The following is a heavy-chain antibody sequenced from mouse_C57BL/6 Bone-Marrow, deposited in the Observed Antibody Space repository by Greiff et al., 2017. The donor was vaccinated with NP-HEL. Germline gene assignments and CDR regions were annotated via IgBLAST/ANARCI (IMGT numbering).Heavy chain of an antibody. CDR3: TDYDGAMDY. D-gene: IGHD2-4*01. J-gene: IGHJ4*01. Sequence: EVKLQESGAELVRPGASVKLSCTASGFNIKDDYMHWVKQRPEQGLEWIGWIDPENGDTEYASKFQGKATITADTSSNTAYLQLSSLTSEDTAVYYCTDYDGAMDYWGQGTSVTVSS. V-gene: IGHV14-4*01. CDR2: IDPENGDT. CDR1: GFNIKDDY.